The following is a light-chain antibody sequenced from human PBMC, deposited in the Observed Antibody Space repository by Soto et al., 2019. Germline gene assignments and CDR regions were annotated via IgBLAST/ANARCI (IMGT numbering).Light chain of an antibody. CDR2: DVS. CDR1: SSDVGGYNY. Sequence: QSALTQPASVSGSPGQSITISCTGTSSDVGGYNYVSWYQQHPGKAPKLMIYDVSNRPSGVSNRFSGSKSGNTASLTISGLQAEDEADYYGSPLWVFGGGTKLTVL. CDR3: SPLWV. V-gene: IGLV2-14*01. J-gene: IGLJ2*01.